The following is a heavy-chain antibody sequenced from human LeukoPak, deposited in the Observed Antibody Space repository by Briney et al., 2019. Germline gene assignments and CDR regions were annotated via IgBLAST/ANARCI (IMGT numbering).Heavy chain of an antibody. Sequence: GGSLRLSCAASGFTFSSYGMHWVRQAPGKGLEWVAVISYDGSNKYYADSVKGRFTISRDNSKNTLYLQMNSLRAEDTAVYYCAKACSSGWYYFDYWGQGTLVTVSS. V-gene: IGHV3-30*18. CDR3: AKACSSGWYYFDY. CDR1: GFTFSSYG. J-gene: IGHJ4*02. CDR2: ISYDGSNK. D-gene: IGHD6-19*01.